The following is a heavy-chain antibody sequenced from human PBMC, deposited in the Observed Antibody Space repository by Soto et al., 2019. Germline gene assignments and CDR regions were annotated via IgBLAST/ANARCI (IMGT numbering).Heavy chain of an antibody. CDR1: GGTFSSYA. D-gene: IGHD6-13*01. CDR2: IIPIFGTA. CDR3: ARDLALYSSSRSAERLGFDY. Sequence: QVQLVQSGAEVKKPGSSVKLSCKASGGTFSSYAISWVRQAPGQGLEWMGGIIPIFGTANYAQKFQGRVTITADESTSTAYMELSSLRSEDTAVYYCARDLALYSSSRSAERLGFDYWGQGTLVTVSS. V-gene: IGHV1-69*01. J-gene: IGHJ4*02.